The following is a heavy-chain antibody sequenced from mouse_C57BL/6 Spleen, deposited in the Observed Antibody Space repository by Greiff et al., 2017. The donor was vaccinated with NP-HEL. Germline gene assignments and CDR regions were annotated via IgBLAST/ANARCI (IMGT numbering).Heavy chain of an antibody. V-gene: IGHV1-59*01. D-gene: IGHD1-1*01. CDR2: IDPSDSST. J-gene: IGHJ4*01. CDR3: ARYPSTTVEAPGDY. CDR1: GYTFTSYW. Sequence: QVQLQQPGAELVRPGTSVKLSCKASGYTFTSYWMHWVKQRPGQGLEWIGVIDPSDSSTNYTHKFKGKATLTVDTSSSTAYMQLSSLTSEDSAVYDGARYPSTTVEAPGDYWGQGTSVTVSA.